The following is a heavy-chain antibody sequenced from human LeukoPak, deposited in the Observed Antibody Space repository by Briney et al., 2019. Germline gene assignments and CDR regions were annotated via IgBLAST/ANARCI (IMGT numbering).Heavy chain of an antibody. CDR2: MNPNSGNT. V-gene: IGHV1-8*01. D-gene: IGHD6-6*01. Sequence: ASVKVSCKASGYTFTSYDINWVRQATGQGLEWMGWMNPNSGNTGCAQKFQGRVTMTRNTSISTAYMELSSLRSEDTAVYYCARGFGRIAARKTGSFDYWGQGTLVTVSS. J-gene: IGHJ4*02. CDR1: GYTFTSYD. CDR3: ARGFGRIAARKTGSFDY.